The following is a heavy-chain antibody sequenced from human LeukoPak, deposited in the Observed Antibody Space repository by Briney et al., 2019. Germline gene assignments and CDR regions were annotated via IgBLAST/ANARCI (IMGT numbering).Heavy chain of an antibody. V-gene: IGHV3-23*01. CDR2: SSGSGGST. D-gene: IGHD3-3*01. CDR1: GFTFSSYA. J-gene: IGHJ4*02. CDR3: AKDEVVLRFLEWLPSFDY. Sequence: PGGSLRLSCSASGFTFSSYAMSWVRQAPGKGLEWVSASSGSGGSTYYADSVKGRFTISRDNSKNTLYLQMNSLRAEDTAVYYCAKDEVVLRFLEWLPSFDYWGQGTLVTVSS.